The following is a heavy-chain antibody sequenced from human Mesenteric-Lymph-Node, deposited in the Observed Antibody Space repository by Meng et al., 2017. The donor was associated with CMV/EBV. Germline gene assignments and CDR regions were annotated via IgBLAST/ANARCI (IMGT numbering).Heavy chain of an antibody. Sequence: GESLKIPCAASGFTVSRNYMSRVRQAPGKGLEWVSVIYSGCSTYHANSVKGRFTISRDISQITLYLQMNSLRVEDTAVYYCARGGGLYSFDYWGQGTLVTVSS. CDR1: GFTVSRNY. V-gene: IGHV3-53*01. CDR3: ARGGGLYSFDY. J-gene: IGHJ4*02. CDR2: IYSGCST. D-gene: IGHD2/OR15-2a*01.